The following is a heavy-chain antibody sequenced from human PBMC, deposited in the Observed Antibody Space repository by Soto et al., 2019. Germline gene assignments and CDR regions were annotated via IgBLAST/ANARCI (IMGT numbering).Heavy chain of an antibody. Sequence: GASVKVSCKVSGYTFTSYYMHWVRQAPGQGLEWMGIINPSGGSTSYAQKFQGRVTMTRDTSTSTVYMELSSLRSEDTAVYYCAREAMYYDFWSGPPFDPWGQGTLVTVSS. CDR3: AREAMYYDFWSGPPFDP. V-gene: IGHV1-46*01. CDR1: GYTFTSYY. CDR2: INPSGGST. J-gene: IGHJ5*02. D-gene: IGHD3-3*01.